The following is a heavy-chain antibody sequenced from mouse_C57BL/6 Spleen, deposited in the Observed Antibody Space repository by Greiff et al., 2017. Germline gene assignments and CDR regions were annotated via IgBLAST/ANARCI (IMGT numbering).Heavy chain of an antibody. D-gene: IGHD1-1*01. J-gene: IGHJ2*01. V-gene: IGHV5-4*01. CDR2: ISDGGSYT. CDR3: ARDWDYYGSSYG. CDR1: GFTFSSYA. Sequence: DVMLVESGGGLVKPGGSLKLSCAASGFTFSSYAMSWVRQTPEKRLEWVATISDGGSYTYYPDNVKGRFTISRDNAKNNLYLQIGQLKSEDTAICYCARDWDYYGSSYGWGQGTTRTVSS.